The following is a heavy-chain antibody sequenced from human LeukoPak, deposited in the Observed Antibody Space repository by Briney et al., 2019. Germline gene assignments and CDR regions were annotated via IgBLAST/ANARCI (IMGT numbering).Heavy chain of an antibody. CDR3: ARTMVKVDYYGMDV. CDR2: IIPIFGTA. V-gene: IGHV1-69*13. Sequence: SVTVSCKASGGTFSSYAISWVRQAPGQGLEWMGGIIPIFGTANYAQKFQGRVTITADESTSTAYMELSSLRSEDTAVYYCARTMVKVDYYGMDVWGQGTTVTVSS. CDR1: GGTFSSYA. J-gene: IGHJ6*02. D-gene: IGHD3-10*01.